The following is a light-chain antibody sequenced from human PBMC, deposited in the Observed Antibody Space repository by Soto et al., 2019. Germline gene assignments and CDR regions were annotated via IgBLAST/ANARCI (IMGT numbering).Light chain of an antibody. J-gene: IGKJ1*01. CDR3: QQYNNWPPNT. Sequence: EIVMTQSPATLSVSPGERATLSCRASQSVSSNLAWYQQKPGQAPRLLIYGASTRATGIPGRFSGSGSGTEFTLTISSLQSEDFAVYYCQQYNNWPPNTFGQGTKVEIK. CDR2: GAS. V-gene: IGKV3-15*01. CDR1: QSVSSN.